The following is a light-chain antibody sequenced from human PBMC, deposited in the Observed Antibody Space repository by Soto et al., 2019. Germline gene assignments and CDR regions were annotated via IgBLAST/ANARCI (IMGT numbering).Light chain of an antibody. CDR1: TSSTGSNS. V-gene: IGLV1-47*01. CDR2: RTN. Sequence: QSALTQPPSASGTPGQGVTISCSAATSSTGSNSVYWYQQLPATAPKLLIYRTNQRPSGVPDRFSGSKSGTSASLAISGLRSDDEADYFCATWDDSLNGFYVFGTGTKVTVL. CDR3: ATWDDSLNGFYV. J-gene: IGLJ1*01.